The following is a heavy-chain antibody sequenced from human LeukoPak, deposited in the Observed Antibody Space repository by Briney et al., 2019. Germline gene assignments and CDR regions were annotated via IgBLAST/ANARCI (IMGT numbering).Heavy chain of an antibody. CDR1: GFTFSSYA. CDR3: AKGKWRGDAFDI. J-gene: IGHJ3*02. Sequence: GGSLRLSCAVSGFTFSSYAMSWVRQAPGKGLEWVSAISGSGGSTYYADSVKGRFTISRDNSKNTLYLQMNSLRAEDTAVYYCAKGKWRGDAFDIWGQGTMVTVSS. D-gene: IGHD1-26*01. CDR2: ISGSGGST. V-gene: IGHV3-23*01.